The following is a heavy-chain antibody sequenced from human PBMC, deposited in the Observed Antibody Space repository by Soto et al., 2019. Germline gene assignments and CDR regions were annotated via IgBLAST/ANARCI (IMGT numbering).Heavy chain of an antibody. V-gene: IGHV3-23*01. J-gene: IGHJ4*02. CDR1: GFTFSSYA. CDR2: LGVSSDA. Sequence: EVQLLESGGGLVQPGESLRLSCAASGFTFSSYAMSWARQAPGKGLEWVSSLGVSSDAYYADSVKGRFTISRDNSRNTLYLQMNSLRAEDTALYYCATNYFFDSWGQGTLVTVSS. CDR3: ATNYFFDS.